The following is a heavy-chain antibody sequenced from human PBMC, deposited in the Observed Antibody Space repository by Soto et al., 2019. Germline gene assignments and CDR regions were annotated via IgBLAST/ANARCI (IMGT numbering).Heavy chain of an antibody. D-gene: IGHD2-15*01. Sequence: ASVKVSCKASGYTFTSYDINWVRQAPGQGLEWMGWISPNSGGTNYAQKFQGWVTMTRDTSISTAYMELSRLRSDDTAVYYCARAPGVLDGMDVWGQGTTVTVSS. V-gene: IGHV1-2*04. J-gene: IGHJ6*02. CDR2: ISPNSGGT. CDR3: ARAPGVLDGMDV. CDR1: GYTFTSYD.